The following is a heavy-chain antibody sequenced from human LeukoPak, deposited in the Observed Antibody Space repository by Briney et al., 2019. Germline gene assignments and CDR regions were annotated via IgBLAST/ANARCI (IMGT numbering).Heavy chain of an antibody. Sequence: PGGSLRLSCAASGFTFSSYWMSWVRQAPGKGLEWVAIIKQDESEKFYVDSVRGRFTISRDNAKNSLFLQMNSLRAEDTAVYFCTSHRWLRTFDYWGQGTLVTVSS. CDR3: TSHRWLRTFDY. D-gene: IGHD5-24*01. V-gene: IGHV3-7*01. CDR1: GFTFSSYW. J-gene: IGHJ4*02. CDR2: IKQDESEK.